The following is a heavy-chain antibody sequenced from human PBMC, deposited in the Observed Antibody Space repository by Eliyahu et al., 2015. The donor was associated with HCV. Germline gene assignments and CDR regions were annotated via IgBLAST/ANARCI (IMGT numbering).Heavy chain of an antibody. V-gene: IGHV3-49*04. CDR3: TRAGDGYNFYLDS. D-gene: IGHD5-24*01. Sequence: EVHLLESGGDLVQPGRSLXLSCXGSGFTFGXCAINWVRQAXGKGLEWVGFIRSTTNDATPQYAASVRGRFTISRDDSKSIAYLQMDSLKTEDTAVYYCTRAGDGYNFYLDSWGQGTLVTVSS. CDR1: GFTFGXCA. CDR2: IRSTTNDATP. J-gene: IGHJ4*02.